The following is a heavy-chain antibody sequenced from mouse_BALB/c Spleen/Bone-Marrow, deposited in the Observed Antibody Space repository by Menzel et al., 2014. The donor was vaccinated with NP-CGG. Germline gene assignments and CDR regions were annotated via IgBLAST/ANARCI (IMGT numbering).Heavy chain of an antibody. CDR3: TRGRVRDFDY. V-gene: IGHV1S81*02. CDR2: INPSNGGT. Sequence: QVHVKQSGAELVKPGASVKLSCKASGYTFTSYYMYWVKQRPGQGLEWIGEINPSNGGTNFNEKFKSRATLTVDKSSSTAYMQLSSLTSEDSAAYYCTRGRVRDFDYWGQGTTLTVSS. D-gene: IGHD2-14*01. CDR1: GYTFTSYY. J-gene: IGHJ2*01.